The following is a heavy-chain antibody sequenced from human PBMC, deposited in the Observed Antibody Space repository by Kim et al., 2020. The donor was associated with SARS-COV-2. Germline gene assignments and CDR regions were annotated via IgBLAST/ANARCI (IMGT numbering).Heavy chain of an antibody. CDR3: ARRAPSAAGYYFDY. J-gene: IGHJ4*02. V-gene: IGHV4-61*09. Sequence: SETLSLTCTVSGVSISSGSYYWSWIRQPAGKGLEWIGHIYTSGSTNYNPSLKSRVTISVDTSKNQFSLKLSSVTAADTAVYYCARRAPSAAGYYFDYWGQGTLVTVSS. CDR1: GVSISSGSYY. D-gene: IGHD6-13*01. CDR2: IYTSGST.